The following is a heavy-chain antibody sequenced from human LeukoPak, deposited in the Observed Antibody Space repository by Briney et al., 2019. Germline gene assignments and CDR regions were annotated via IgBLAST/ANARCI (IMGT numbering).Heavy chain of an antibody. V-gene: IGHV3-66*01. Sequence: GGSLILSCAASGFTVSSNYMNWVRQAPGKGLEWVSVIYSGGSTYYADSVKGRFTISRDNSKNTLYLQMNSLRAEDTAVYYCARGDYYYYYYGMDVWGQGTTVTVSS. CDR2: IYSGGST. D-gene: IGHD2-21*02. CDR1: GFTVSSNY. CDR3: ARGDYYYYYYGMDV. J-gene: IGHJ6*02.